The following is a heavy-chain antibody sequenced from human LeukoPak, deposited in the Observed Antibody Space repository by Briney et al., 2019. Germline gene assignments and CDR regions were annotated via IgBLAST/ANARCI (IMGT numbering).Heavy chain of an antibody. Sequence: SETLSLTCTVSGGSVSSGSYYWSWIRQPPGKGLEWIGYIYHSGNTNYNPSLKSRVTMSVDTSQNQFSLKLSSVTAADTAMYYCARSRVWGDDWGYFDYWGQGTLVTVSS. D-gene: IGHD2-21*01. CDR3: ARSRVWGDDWGYFDY. CDR1: GGSVSSGSYY. J-gene: IGHJ4*02. CDR2: IYHSGNT. V-gene: IGHV4-61*01.